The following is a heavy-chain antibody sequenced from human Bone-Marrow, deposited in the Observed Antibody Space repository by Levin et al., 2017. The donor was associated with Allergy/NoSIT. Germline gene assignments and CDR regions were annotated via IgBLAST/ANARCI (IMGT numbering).Heavy chain of an antibody. CDR2: INHSGST. V-gene: IGHV4-34*01. D-gene: IGHD6-13*01. J-gene: IGHJ6*02. CDR3: ARRGYTKLTGYSYYYGMDV. CDR1: GGSFSGYY. Sequence: GSLRLSCAVYGGSFSGYYYNWIRQPPGRGLEWIGEINHSGSTKNNPSLKSRVTISVDTSKNQLSLKLSPGTAADTAVYYWARRGYTKLTGYSYYYGMDVWGQGTTVTVSS.